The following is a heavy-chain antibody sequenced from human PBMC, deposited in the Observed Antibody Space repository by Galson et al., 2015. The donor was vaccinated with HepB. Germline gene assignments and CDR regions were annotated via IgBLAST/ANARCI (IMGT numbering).Heavy chain of an antibody. V-gene: IGHV3-21*01. Sequence: SLRLSCAASGFTFSSYSMNWVRQAPGKGLEWVSSISSSSSYIYYADSVKGRFTISRDNAKNSLCLQMNSLRAEDTAVYYCARDKVGYDYFARPYGMDVWGQGTTVTVSS. J-gene: IGHJ6*02. D-gene: IGHD5-12*01. CDR1: GFTFSSYS. CDR3: ARDKVGYDYFARPYGMDV. CDR2: ISSSSSYI.